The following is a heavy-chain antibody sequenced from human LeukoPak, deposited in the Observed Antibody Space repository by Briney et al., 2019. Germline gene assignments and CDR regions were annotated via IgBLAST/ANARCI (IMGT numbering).Heavy chain of an antibody. CDR1: GYSFTNYW. Sequence: GESLKISCKGSGYSFTNYWIGWVRQMPGKGLEWMGIIYPGDSDIRYSPSFQGQVTISADKSLNTAYLQWSSLKASDTAMYYCARVVDYDTSGYQTKNWFDPWGQGTLVTVSS. J-gene: IGHJ5*02. V-gene: IGHV5-51*01. D-gene: IGHD3-22*01. CDR3: ARVVDYDTSGYQTKNWFDP. CDR2: IYPGDSDI.